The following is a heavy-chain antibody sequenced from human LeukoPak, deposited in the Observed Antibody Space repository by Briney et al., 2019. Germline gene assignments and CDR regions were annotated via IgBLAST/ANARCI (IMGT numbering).Heavy chain of an antibody. Sequence: PSETLSLTCIVSGYSISSGYYWGWIRQPPGKGLEWIGSIYHSGNTYYNPSLKSRVTISLDTSKNQFSLKLSSVTAADTAVYYCAKTFRKGLAVAGDHDYWGQGTLVTVSS. CDR1: GYSISSGYY. CDR3: AKTFRKGLAVAGDHDY. CDR2: IYHSGNT. J-gene: IGHJ4*02. V-gene: IGHV4-38-2*02. D-gene: IGHD6-19*01.